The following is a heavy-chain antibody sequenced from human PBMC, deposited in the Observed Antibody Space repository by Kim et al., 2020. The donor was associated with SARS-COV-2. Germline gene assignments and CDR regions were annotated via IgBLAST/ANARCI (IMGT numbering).Heavy chain of an antibody. J-gene: IGHJ6*02. CDR3: AHTKYDILTAMDYGMDV. Sequence: ALEWLALIYWDDDKRYSPSLKSRLSVTKDTSKNQVVLTMTNMDPVDTATYYCAHTKYDILTAMDYGMDVWGQGTTVTVSS. CDR2: IYWDDDK. V-gene: IGHV2-5*02. D-gene: IGHD3-9*01.